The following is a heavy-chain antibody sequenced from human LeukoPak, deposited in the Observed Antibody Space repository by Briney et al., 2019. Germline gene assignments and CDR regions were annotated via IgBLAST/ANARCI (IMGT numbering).Heavy chain of an antibody. CDR3: ARLAGNGYGDYPINY. V-gene: IGHV1-2*02. CDR1: GYTFTVYY. J-gene: IGHJ4*02. D-gene: IGHD4-17*01. Sequence: GASVTVSCKASGYTFTVYYMHWVRQAPGQGLEWMGWINPNSGGTNYAQKFQGRVTMTRDTSISTAYMELSRLRSDDTAVYYCARLAGNGYGDYPINYWGQGTLVTVSS. CDR2: INPNSGGT.